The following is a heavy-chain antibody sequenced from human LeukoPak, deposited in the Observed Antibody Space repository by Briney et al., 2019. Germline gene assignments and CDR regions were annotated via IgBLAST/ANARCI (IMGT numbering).Heavy chain of an antibody. V-gene: IGHV3-21*06. CDR3: ARVAEAAAFDS. J-gene: IGHJ4*02. D-gene: IGHD6-13*01. Sequence: PGGSLRLSCAASGFTFSTYSMNWVRQAPGKGLEWVSSISSNSRYRYYADSMRGRFTISRDNAKNSLFLQMNSLKPEDTAVYYCARVAEAAAFDSWGQGTLVTVSS. CDR2: ISSNSRYR. CDR1: GFTFSTYS.